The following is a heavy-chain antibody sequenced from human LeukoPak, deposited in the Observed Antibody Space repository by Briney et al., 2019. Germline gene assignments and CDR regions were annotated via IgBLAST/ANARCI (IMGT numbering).Heavy chain of an antibody. CDR2: INSDGSST. CDR3: ARDGVGATLDY. D-gene: IGHD1-26*01. Sequence: GGSLRLSCAASGFTFSSYWMHWVRQAPGKGLVWVSRINSDGSSTSYADSVKGRFTISRDNAKNTLYLQMNSLSGEDTAVYFCARDGVGATLDYWGQGTLVTVSS. CDR1: GFTFSSYW. V-gene: IGHV3-74*01. J-gene: IGHJ4*02.